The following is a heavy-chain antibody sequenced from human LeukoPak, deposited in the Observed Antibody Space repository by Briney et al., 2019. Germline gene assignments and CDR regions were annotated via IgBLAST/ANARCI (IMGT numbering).Heavy chain of an antibody. Sequence: GGSLRLSCAASGFTFSSYEMNWVRQAPGKGLEWVSYISSSGSTIYYADSVKGRFTISRDNAKNSLYLQMNSLRAEDTAVYHCAREGADIVVVPAATAYSSGWSFDYWGQGTLVTVSS. D-gene: IGHD2-2*01. J-gene: IGHJ4*02. CDR3: AREGADIVVVPAATAYSSGWSFDY. V-gene: IGHV3-48*03. CDR2: ISSSGSTI. CDR1: GFTFSSYE.